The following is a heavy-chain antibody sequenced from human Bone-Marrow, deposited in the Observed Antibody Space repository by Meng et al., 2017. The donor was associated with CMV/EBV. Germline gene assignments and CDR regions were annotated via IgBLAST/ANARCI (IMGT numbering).Heavy chain of an antibody. CDR3: ARTYYDFWSGYYHYYYYGMDV. CDR2: IIPILGIA. D-gene: IGHD3-3*01. CDR1: GGTFSSYA. V-gene: IGHV1-69*10. J-gene: IGHJ6*02. Sequence: SVKVSCKASGGTFSSYAISWVRQAPGQGLEWMGGIIPILGIANYAQKFQGRVTMTRDTSISTAYMELSRLRSDDTAVYYCARTYYDFWSGYYHYYYYGMDVWGQGTTVTVSS.